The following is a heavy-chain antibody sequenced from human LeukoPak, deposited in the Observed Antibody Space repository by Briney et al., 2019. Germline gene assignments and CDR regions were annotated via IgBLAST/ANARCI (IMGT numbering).Heavy chain of an antibody. Sequence: GGSLRLSCVASGFIFSNYWMSWVRQAPGKGLEWVANIKGDGGEKDSVDSLKGRFTISRDNAKKSVYLQMNSLRVEDTAVYYCARIGYSSSSFDYWGQGTLVTVSS. CDR3: ARIGYSSSSFDY. CDR1: GFIFSNYW. V-gene: IGHV3-7*01. CDR2: IKGDGGEK. D-gene: IGHD6-6*01. J-gene: IGHJ4*02.